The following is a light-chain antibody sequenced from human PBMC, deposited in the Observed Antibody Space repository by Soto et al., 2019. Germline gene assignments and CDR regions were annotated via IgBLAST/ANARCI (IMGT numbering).Light chain of an antibody. J-gene: IGKJ4*01. Sequence: EIVLTHYPATLSLSPGDRATLSCRASQSVTSSLAWFQQKPGQAPRLLIYDVSRRATAIPARFSGSGSGTDFTLTISSLEPEDFAVYYCQQRTSWPTFGGGTKVDI. CDR1: QSVTSS. V-gene: IGKV3-11*01. CDR2: DVS. CDR3: QQRTSWPT.